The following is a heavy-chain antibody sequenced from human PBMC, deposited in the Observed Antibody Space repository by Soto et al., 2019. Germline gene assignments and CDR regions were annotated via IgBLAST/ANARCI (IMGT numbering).Heavy chain of an antibody. CDR3: ATSLLKGSSGYYNDAFDI. CDR1: GYTLTELS. V-gene: IGHV1-24*01. D-gene: IGHD3-22*01. Sequence: GASVKVSCKVSGYTLTELSMHWARQAPGKGLEWMGGFDPEDGETIYAQKFQGRVTMTEDTSTDTAYMELSSLRSEDTAVYYCATSLLKGSSGYYNDAFDIWGQGTMVTVSS. J-gene: IGHJ3*02. CDR2: FDPEDGET.